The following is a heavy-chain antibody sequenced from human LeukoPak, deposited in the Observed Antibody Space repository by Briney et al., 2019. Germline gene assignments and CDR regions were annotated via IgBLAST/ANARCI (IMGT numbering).Heavy chain of an antibody. CDR2: IYPGDSDT. CDR3: ARSSHYYYGSGPLHAYYFDY. Sequence: GESLKISCKGSGYSFTSYWIGWVRQMPGKGLEWMGIIYPGDSDTRNSPSFQGRVTISADKSISTAYLQWSSLKASDTAMYYCARSSHYYYGSGPLHAYYFDYWGRGTLVTVSS. V-gene: IGHV5-51*01. J-gene: IGHJ4*02. D-gene: IGHD3-10*01. CDR1: GYSFTSYW.